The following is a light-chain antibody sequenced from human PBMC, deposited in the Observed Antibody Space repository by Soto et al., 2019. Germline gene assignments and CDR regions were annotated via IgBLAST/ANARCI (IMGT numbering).Light chain of an antibody. V-gene: IGLV1-44*01. J-gene: IGLJ1*01. Sequence: QSVLTQPPSASGTPGQRVTISCSGSSSNIGLNSVTWYQHLPGTAPKLLIYSDDERPSGVPDRFSGSKSGTSASLAISWLQPDDEADYYCAAWDDSPNGQVFGTGTKVTVL. CDR1: SSNIGLNS. CDR3: AAWDDSPNGQV. CDR2: SDD.